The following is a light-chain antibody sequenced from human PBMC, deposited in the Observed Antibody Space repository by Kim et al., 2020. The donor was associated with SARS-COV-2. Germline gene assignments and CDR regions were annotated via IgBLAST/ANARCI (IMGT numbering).Light chain of an antibody. Sequence: SLSPGERVTLSCSASQSVSSNYLAWYQQKPGRAPRLLIYGASNRATGIPDRFSGSGSGTDFTLTISRLEPEDFAVYYCQQYGNWYTFGQGTKLEI. CDR3: QQYGNWYT. CDR2: GAS. V-gene: IGKV3-20*01. J-gene: IGKJ2*01. CDR1: QSVSSNY.